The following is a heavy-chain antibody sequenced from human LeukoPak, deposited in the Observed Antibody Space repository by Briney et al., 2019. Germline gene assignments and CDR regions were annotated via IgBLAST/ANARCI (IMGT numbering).Heavy chain of an antibody. D-gene: IGHD6-13*01. V-gene: IGHV3-11*01. CDR2: ISGSAGTT. Sequence: GGSLRLSCAASGFTLSDFHMSWIRQAPGKGLEWVSYISGSAGTTYYAASVKGRFTSSRDNAKNSLYLQMNSLRAEDTAVYYCAREGSSSWFVNSWGQGTLVTVSS. J-gene: IGHJ4*02. CDR3: AREGSSSWFVNS. CDR1: GFTLSDFH.